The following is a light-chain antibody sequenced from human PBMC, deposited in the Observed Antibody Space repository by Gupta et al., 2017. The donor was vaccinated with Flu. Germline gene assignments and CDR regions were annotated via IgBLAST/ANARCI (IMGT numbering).Light chain of an antibody. CDR1: SSDVGGYNY. J-gene: IGLJ3*02. V-gene: IGLV2-14*01. Sequence: QSALTQPASVSGSPGPSITISCTGTSSDVGGYNYVSWYQQHPGKAPKLMIYEVTDRPSGVANRFSGSKSGNTASLAISGLKAEDEADYFCASYTTTATWVFGGGTKLTVL. CDR2: EVT. CDR3: ASYTTTATWV.